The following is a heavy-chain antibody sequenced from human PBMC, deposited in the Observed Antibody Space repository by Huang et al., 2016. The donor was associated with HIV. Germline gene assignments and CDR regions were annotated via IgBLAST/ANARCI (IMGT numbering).Heavy chain of an antibody. V-gene: IGHV3-30-3*01. CDR1: GFPFNHHA. CDR2: ISNDGNNN. D-gene: IGHD5-18*01. CDR3: ARAKDTWDAYDI. J-gene: IGHJ3*02. Sequence: QVQLVESGGGVVQPGRSLRLSCAASGFPFNHHAMHWVRQAPGKGRYWVAVISNDGNNNYYADSVKGRFTISRDSSKSTLFLHMTSLRTEDTAVYYCARAKDTWDAYDIWGQGTMVIVSS.